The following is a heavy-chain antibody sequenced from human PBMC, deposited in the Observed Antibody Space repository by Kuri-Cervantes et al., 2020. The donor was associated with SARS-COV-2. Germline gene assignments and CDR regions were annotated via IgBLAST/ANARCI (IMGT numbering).Heavy chain of an antibody. CDR2: ISGSGGST. CDR3: ARDTCGGDCYHGSLLDY. D-gene: IGHD2-21*01. Sequence: GESLKISCAASGFTFSSYAMSWVRQAPGKGLEWVSAISGSGGSTYYADSVKGRFTISRDNSKNTLYLQMNSLRAEDTAVYYCARDTCGGDCYHGSLLDYWGQGTLVTVSS. CDR1: GFTFSSYA. V-gene: IGHV3-23*01. J-gene: IGHJ4*02.